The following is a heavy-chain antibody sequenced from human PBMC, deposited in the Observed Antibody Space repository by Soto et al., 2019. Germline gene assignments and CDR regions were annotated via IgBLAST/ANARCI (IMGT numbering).Heavy chain of an antibody. CDR2: VSVPSGDT. D-gene: IGHD2-15*01. CDR3: ARTCRSGGSCYLEY. CDR1: GYSFSSFG. J-gene: IGHJ4*02. V-gene: IGHV1-18*01. Sequence: VSCKASGYSFSSFGISWVRQAPGQGLEWVGWVSVPSGDTSSAQNFQGRVTVTTDTSTSTAYMEVGSLRSDDTAVYYCARTCRSGGSCYLEYWGEGTLVTVSS.